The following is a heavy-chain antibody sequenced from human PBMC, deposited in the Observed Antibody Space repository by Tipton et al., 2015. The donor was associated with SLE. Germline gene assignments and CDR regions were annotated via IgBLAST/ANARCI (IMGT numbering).Heavy chain of an antibody. CDR2: INSDGSST. D-gene: IGHD6-13*01. CDR1: GFTFSRYW. CDR3: ARGRGSAADDY. V-gene: IGHV3-74*01. J-gene: IGHJ4*02. Sequence: GSLRLSCAASGFTFSRYWMHWVRQAPGKGLVWVSRINSDGSSTSYADSVKGRFTISRDNAKNTLYLQMNSLRAEDTAVYYCARGRGSAADDYWGQGTLVTVSS.